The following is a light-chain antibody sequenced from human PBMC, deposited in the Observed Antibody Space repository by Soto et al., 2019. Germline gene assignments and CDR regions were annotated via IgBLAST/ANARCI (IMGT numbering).Light chain of an antibody. J-gene: IGKJ3*01. CDR2: DAS. CDR1: QSVSSF. Sequence: EIVLTQSPATLSLSPGERATLSCRASQSVSSFLAWYQQRPGQAPRLLIYDASSRATGIPARFSGSGSGTDFTLTISSLEPEDFAVDYCQQRSNWLFTFGPGTKVDIK. V-gene: IGKV3-11*01. CDR3: QQRSNWLFT.